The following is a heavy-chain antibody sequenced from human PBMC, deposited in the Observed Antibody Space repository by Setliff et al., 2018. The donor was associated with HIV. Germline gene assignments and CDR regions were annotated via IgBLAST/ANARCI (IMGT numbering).Heavy chain of an antibody. CDR3: ARPHSGRGGGAWFDS. Sequence: SETLSLTCTVSGDSITSGNYYWGWIRQPPGKGLEWIGNIHNGRDLYSNPSLTSRLTISVDTSKNQVYLKLRSATAADTAVYHCARPHSGRGGGAWFDSWGQGTLVTVSS. D-gene: IGHD6-19*01. J-gene: IGHJ5*01. CDR1: GDSITSGNYY. CDR2: IHNGRDL. V-gene: IGHV4-39*01.